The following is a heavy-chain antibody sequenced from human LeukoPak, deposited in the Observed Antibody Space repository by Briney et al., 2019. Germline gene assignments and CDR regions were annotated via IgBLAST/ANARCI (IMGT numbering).Heavy chain of an antibody. V-gene: IGHV3-53*01. J-gene: IGHJ4*02. Sequence: GGSLRLSCAASGFTVSSCYMNWVRQAPGKGLEWVSVIYSGGSTYYAESVKGRFTISRDNSKNTLYLQMNNLRAEDTAVYYCAREIAAAGTAFDYWGQGTLVTVSS. D-gene: IGHD6-13*01. CDR3: AREIAAAGTAFDY. CDR2: IYSGGST. CDR1: GFTVSSCY.